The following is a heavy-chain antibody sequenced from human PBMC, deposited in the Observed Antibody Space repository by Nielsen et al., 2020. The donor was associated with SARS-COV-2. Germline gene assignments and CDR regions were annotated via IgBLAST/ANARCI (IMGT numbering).Heavy chain of an antibody. D-gene: IGHD2-8*01. Sequence: ASVKVSCKASGYTFTSYYMHWVRQAPGHGLEWMGIINPSGGSTNYARNFQGRVAMTRDMSTSTAYMELSSLRSEDTAVYYCAREPCTNGVCYHGMDVWGQGTTVTVSS. CDR1: GYTFTSYY. CDR2: INPSGGST. V-gene: IGHV1-46*01. J-gene: IGHJ6*02. CDR3: AREPCTNGVCYHGMDV.